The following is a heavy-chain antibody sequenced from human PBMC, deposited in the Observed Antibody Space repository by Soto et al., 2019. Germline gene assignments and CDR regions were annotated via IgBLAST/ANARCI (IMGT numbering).Heavy chain of an antibody. J-gene: IGHJ3*02. CDR1: GYSFTSYW. V-gene: IGHV5-51*01. D-gene: IGHD1-26*01. CDR2: IYPGDSDT. Sequence: GESLKISCKGSGYSFTSYWIGWVRQMPGKGLEWMGIIYPGDSDTRYSPSFQGQVTISADNSISTASQQWSSLKASDTAMYYCARPTMIVGATYHMDVDAFDIWGQGTMVTVSS. CDR3: ARPTMIVGATYHMDVDAFDI.